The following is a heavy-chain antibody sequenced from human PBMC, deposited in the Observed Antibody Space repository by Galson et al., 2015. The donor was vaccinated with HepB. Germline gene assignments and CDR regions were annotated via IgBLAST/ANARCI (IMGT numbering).Heavy chain of an antibody. J-gene: IGHJ5*02. Sequence: SVKVSCKASGGTFNSYAFSWVRQAPGQGLEWMGGIIPIFGTANYAQKFQGRVTITADESTRTAYMELSNLRSEDTAVYYCARDRLHYYDSGVSTRYTWFDPWGQGTLVTVSS. D-gene: IGHD3-10*01. CDR1: GGTFNSYA. CDR2: IIPIFGTA. CDR3: ARDRLHYYDSGVSTRYTWFDP. V-gene: IGHV1-69*13.